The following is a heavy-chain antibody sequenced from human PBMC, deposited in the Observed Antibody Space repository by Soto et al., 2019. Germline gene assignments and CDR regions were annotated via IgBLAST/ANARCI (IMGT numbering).Heavy chain of an antibody. Sequence: VYGPTLVNPTQTLTLTYSFSRFSLTSGVVGVGWIRQPPGEALEWLALIYWNDEQYYNPSPRNRLTITRDTSKNQVVLTMTNMDPVDAATFYCAGSRPRPYGYEFWGRRSTVIVSS. CDR1: RFSLTSGVVG. J-gene: IGHJ6*01. V-gene: IGHV2-5*01. CDR3: AGSRPRPYGYEF. D-gene: IGHD6-13*01. CDR2: IYWNDEQ.